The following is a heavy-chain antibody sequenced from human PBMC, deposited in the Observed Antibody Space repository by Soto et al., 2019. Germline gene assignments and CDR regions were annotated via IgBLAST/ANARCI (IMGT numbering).Heavy chain of an antibody. D-gene: IGHD2-21*02. Sequence: SETLSLTCAVYGGSFVGYYCIFIRHPPLKWREWIGEINHSGSTNYNPSLKSRVTISVDTSKNQFSLKLSSVTAADTAVYYCARFYCGGDCYLPYYYYYGMDVWGQGTTVTVSS. CDR1: GGSFVGYY. V-gene: IGHV4-34*01. CDR2: INHSGST. J-gene: IGHJ6*02. CDR3: ARFYCGGDCYLPYYYYYGMDV.